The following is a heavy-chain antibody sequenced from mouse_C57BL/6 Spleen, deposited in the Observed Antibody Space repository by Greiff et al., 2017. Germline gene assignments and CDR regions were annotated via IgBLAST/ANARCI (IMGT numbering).Heavy chain of an antibody. Sequence: VQLQQSGPGLVQPSQSLSITCTVSGFSLTSYGVHWVRQPPGKGLAWLGVIWSGGSTDYNAAFISRLSISKDNSKSPVFFKMNSRQADDTAIYYGDKKEAGKYYAMDYWGQGTSVTVSS. CDR3: DKKEAGKYYAMDY. CDR2: IWSGGST. V-gene: IGHV2-4*01. D-gene: IGHD4-1*01. J-gene: IGHJ4*01. CDR1: GFSLTSYG.